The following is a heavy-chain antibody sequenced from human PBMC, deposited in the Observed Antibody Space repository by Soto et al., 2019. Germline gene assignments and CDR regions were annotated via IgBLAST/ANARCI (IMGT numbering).Heavy chain of an antibody. CDR3: ARGGNRGYAD. CDR2: INHSGST. Sequence: SETLSLTCAVYGGSFSGYYWSWIRQPPGKGLEWIGEINHSGSTNYNPSLKSRVTISVDTSKNQFSLKLSSVTAADTAVYYCARGGNRGYADSGQGTLVTVSS. V-gene: IGHV4-34*01. D-gene: IGHD6-25*01. CDR1: GGSFSGYY. J-gene: IGHJ4*02.